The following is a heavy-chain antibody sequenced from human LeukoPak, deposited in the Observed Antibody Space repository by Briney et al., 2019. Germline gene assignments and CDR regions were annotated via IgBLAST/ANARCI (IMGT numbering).Heavy chain of an antibody. V-gene: IGHV4-61*02. J-gene: IGHJ6*03. CDR3: ARDGIAYYMDV. CDR2: IYTSGST. Sequence: PSQTLSLTCTVSGGSISSGSYYWSWTRQPAGKGPEWIGRIYTSGSTNYNPSLKSRVTISVDTSKNQFSLKLSSVTAADTAVYYCARDGIAYYMDVWGKGTTVTVSS. CDR1: GGSISSGSYY. D-gene: IGHD1-26*01.